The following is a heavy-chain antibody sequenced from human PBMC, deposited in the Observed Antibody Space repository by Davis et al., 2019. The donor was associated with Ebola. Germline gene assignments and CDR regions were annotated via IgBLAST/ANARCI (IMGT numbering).Heavy chain of an antibody. CDR2: IFPGDSET. CDR3: AGTDAIYGDYGY. CDR1: GYIFANYW. D-gene: IGHD4-17*01. J-gene: IGHJ4*02. Sequence: GESLKISCKASGYIFANYWIGWVRQKPGKGLEWMGIIFPGDSETRYSPSFQGQVTISADKSINTAYLQWSSLKASDTAMYYCAGTDAIYGDYGYWGQGTLVTVSS. V-gene: IGHV5-51*01.